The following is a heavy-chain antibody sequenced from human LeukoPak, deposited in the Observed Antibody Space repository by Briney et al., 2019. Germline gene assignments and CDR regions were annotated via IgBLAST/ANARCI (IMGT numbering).Heavy chain of an antibody. J-gene: IGHJ4*02. V-gene: IGHV4-39*07. Sequence: SETLSLTCTVSGGSISSSSYYWGWIRQPPGKGLEWIGSMYYSGSTYYNSSLKSRVTISVDTSKKQYSLKVNSVTAADTAMYYCARAKRQWLVGATIRGDNPPYYFDYWGQGTLVAVSS. D-gene: IGHD6-19*01. CDR3: ARAKRQWLVGATIRGDNPPYYFDY. CDR2: MYYSGST. CDR1: GGSISSSSYY.